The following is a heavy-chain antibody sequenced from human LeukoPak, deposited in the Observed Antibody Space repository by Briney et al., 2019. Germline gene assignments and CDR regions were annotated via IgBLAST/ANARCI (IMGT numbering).Heavy chain of an antibody. J-gene: IGHJ4*02. CDR2: IYGDGSRI. V-gene: IGHV3-74*01. CDR1: GFTFSSYW. Sequence: PGGSLRLSCAASGFTFSSYWMSWVRQAPGKGLVWVSRIYGDGSRISYADSVKGRFTISRDNAKNTLFLQMNSLRAEDTAVYYCTSDTVDTAVGIDYWGQGTLVTVSS. D-gene: IGHD5-18*01. CDR3: TSDTVDTAVGIDY.